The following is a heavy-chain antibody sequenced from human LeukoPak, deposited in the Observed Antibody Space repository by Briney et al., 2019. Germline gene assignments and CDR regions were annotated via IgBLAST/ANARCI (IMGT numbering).Heavy chain of an antibody. V-gene: IGHV3-73*01. Sequence: GGSLRLSCAASGFTFSGSVIHWVRQASGKGLEWVGRIRSKDNNGATAYAASVKGRFTISRDDSKNTAYLQMNSLKTEDTAVYYCARDWYYAFDFWGQGTMVTVSS. CDR3: ARDWYYAFDF. CDR2: IRSKDNNGAT. CDR1: GFTFSGSV. J-gene: IGHJ3*01. D-gene: IGHD2-21*02.